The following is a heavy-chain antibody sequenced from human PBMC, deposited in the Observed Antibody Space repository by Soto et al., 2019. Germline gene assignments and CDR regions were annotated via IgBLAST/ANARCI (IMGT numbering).Heavy chain of an antibody. CDR2: ISGGGST. CDR3: ARQKGDIVARPPDH. Sequence: EVQLSESGGGLVQPGGSLRLSCGGAGFTFSGSAVSWGRQAPGRGLEWVSGISGGGSTEYADSVKGRFGISRDNSKDTVYLYMNSLSDDDTAVYYCARQKGDIVARPPDHWGQGILVTVSS. J-gene: IGHJ4*02. V-gene: IGHV3-23*01. CDR1: GFTFSGSA. D-gene: IGHD5-12*01.